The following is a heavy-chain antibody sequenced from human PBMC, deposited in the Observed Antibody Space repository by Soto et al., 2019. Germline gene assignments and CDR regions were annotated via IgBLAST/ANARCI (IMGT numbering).Heavy chain of an antibody. CDR2: ISASGTST. D-gene: IGHD5-12*01. Sequence: EVQLVESGGGLVQPGGSLRLSCAASGFTFNRHSMSWVRQAPGKGLEWVSYISASGTSTQYADFVRGRLTVSRDNAKNSLYLQINRLREDDTAVYYCARDLLLVASATGAFDVWGQGTTVTFS. V-gene: IGHV3-48*02. J-gene: IGHJ3*01. CDR3: ARDLLLVASATGAFDV. CDR1: GFTFNRHS.